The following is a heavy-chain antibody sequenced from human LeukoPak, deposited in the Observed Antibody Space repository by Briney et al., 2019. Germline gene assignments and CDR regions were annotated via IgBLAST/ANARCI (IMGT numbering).Heavy chain of an antibody. J-gene: IGHJ4*02. CDR1: GFTFSSYA. D-gene: IGHD3-9*01. CDR2: ISGSGGST. Sequence: PGGSLRLSCAASGFTFSSYAMSWVRQAPGKGLEWVSAISGSGGSTYYADSVKGRFTISRGNSKNTLYLQMNSLRAEDTAVYYCAKDPLNYDILTNRFDYWGQGTLVTVPS. V-gene: IGHV3-23*01. CDR3: AKDPLNYDILTNRFDY.